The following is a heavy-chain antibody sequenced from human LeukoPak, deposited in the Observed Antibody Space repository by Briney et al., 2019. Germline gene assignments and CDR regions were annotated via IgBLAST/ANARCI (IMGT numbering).Heavy chain of an antibody. J-gene: IGHJ4*02. D-gene: IGHD6-19*01. V-gene: IGHV4-59*08. CDR1: GGSISSYY. CDR2: IHHSGST. Sequence: SETLSLTCTVSGGSISSYYWSWIRQPPGKGLEWIGYIHHSGSTNYSPSLKSRVTISVDTSKNRFSLRLSSLTAADTAVYYCARQNSSGWYGLGPPPYYFDYWGQGTLVTVSS. CDR3: ARQNSSGWYGLGPPPYYFDY.